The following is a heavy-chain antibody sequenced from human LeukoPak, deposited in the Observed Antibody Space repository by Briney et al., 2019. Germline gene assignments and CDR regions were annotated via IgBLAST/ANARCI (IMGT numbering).Heavy chain of an antibody. CDR3: ARDTYRFFDL. V-gene: IGHV3-7*01. J-gene: IGHJ2*01. CDR1: GFTFSSYW. Sequence: PGGSLRLSCAASGFTFSSYWMGWVRQAPGKGLEWVADIKEDGSDIYSVDSVKGRFTISRDNAKNSLYLQMNSLRAEDTAVYYCARDTYRFFDLWCRGTLVTVSS. CDR2: IKEDGSDI.